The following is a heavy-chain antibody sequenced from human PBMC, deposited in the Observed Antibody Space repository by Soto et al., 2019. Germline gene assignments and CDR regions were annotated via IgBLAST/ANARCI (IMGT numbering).Heavy chain of an antibody. CDR2: IYYSGST. V-gene: IGHV4-59*08. CDR3: ARTPIGYCSGGTCSNWFDP. CDR1: GGSISGNY. J-gene: IGHJ5*02. D-gene: IGHD2-15*01. Sequence: QVQLQESGPGLVRPSETLSLTCTVSGGSISGNYWSWIRQPPGRGLEWIGYIYYSGSTYVSPSLKSRVTMSVETSENQFFLKLRFVTAADTAVYYCARTPIGYCSGGTCSNWFDPWGQGTLVTVSS.